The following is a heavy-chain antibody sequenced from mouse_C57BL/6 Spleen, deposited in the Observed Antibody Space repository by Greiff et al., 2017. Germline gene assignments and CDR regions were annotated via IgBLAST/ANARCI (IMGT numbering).Heavy chain of an antibody. CDR3: ARGGQLRLDY. J-gene: IGHJ2*01. Sequence: VQLQQSGAELVRPGTSVKVSCKASGYAFTNYLIEWVKQRPGQGLEWIGVINPGSGGTNYNEKFKGKATLTADKSSSTAYMQLSSLTSEDSAVYFCARGGQLRLDYWGQGTTLTVSS. D-gene: IGHD3-2*02. CDR2: INPGSGGT. CDR1: GYAFTNYL. V-gene: IGHV1-54*01.